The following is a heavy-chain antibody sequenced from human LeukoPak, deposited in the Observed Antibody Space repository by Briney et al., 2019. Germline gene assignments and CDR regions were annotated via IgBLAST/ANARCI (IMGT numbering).Heavy chain of an antibody. CDR1: GFTFSSYA. D-gene: IGHD2-8*01. CDR3: ARGNGALDY. Sequence: GSLRLSCAASGFTFSSYAMSWVRQAPGKGLEWIGSVYHGRTTQYNPSLKSRVTISVDTSKNQFSLRLSSVTAADTAIYYCARGNGALDYWGQGTLVTVSS. J-gene: IGHJ4*02. CDR2: VYHGRTT. V-gene: IGHV4-38-2*01.